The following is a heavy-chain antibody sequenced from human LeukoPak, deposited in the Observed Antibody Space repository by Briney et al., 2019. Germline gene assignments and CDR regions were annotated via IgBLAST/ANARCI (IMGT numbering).Heavy chain of an antibody. CDR2: MINSGGST. CDR1: GFTFSSYA. CDR3: ARDSGLTTVTTYWDN. Sequence: PGGSLRLSCAASGFTFSSYAMTWVRQAPGKGLEWVSTMINSGGSTFYADSVKGRFTISRDNSKNTLCLQMNSLTAEDTAVYYCARDSGLTTVTTYWDNWGQGTLVTVSS. V-gene: IGHV3-23*01. D-gene: IGHD4-17*01. J-gene: IGHJ4*02.